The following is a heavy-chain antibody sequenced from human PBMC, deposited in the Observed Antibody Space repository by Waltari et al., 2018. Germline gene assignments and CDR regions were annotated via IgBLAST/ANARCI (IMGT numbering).Heavy chain of an antibody. CDR1: GFTSVTHA. V-gene: IGHV3-23*01. D-gene: IGHD7-27*01. Sequence: EVQLLESGGGLVQPGGSLRLSCQASGFTSVTHAINWVRQAPGKGLEWVSSISVSDATYYADSVKGRVTISRDNAKSSLYLQMNGLRDEDTAVYYCARGGWGFYLDLWGQGALVTVSS. J-gene: IGHJ5*02. CDR3: ARGGWGFYLDL. CDR2: ISVSDAT.